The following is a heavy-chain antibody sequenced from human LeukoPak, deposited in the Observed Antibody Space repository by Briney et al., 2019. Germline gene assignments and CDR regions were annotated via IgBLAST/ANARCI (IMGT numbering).Heavy chain of an antibody. CDR3: ARESVPAAGRRLDY. V-gene: IGHV3-30-3*01. CDR1: GFTFSSYA. Sequence: GGSLRLSCAASGFTFSSYAMHWVRQAPDKGLEWVAVISYDGSNKYYADSVKGRFTISRDNSKNTLYLQMNSLRAEDTAVYYCARESVPAAGRRLDYWGQGTLVTVSS. CDR2: ISYDGSNK. J-gene: IGHJ4*02. D-gene: IGHD2-2*01.